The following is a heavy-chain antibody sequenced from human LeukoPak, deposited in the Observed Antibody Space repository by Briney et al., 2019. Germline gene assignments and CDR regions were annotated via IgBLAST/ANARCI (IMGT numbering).Heavy chain of an antibody. J-gene: IGHJ6*02. CDR3: TKSTDYWYYGMDV. Sequence: GGSLRLSCAASGFAFSSYSMHWVRQAPGKGLEWVSAIGANVGSTSYADSVRGRFTISRDNSRNTLYLQMSSLRTDDTATYYCTKSTDYWYYGMDVWGQGTTVTVSS. CDR1: GFAFSSYS. V-gene: IGHV3-23*01. CDR2: IGANVGST. D-gene: IGHD2-8*02.